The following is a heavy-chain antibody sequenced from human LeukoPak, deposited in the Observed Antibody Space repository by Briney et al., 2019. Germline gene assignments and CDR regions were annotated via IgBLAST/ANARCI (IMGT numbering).Heavy chain of an antibody. CDR3: ARGTGSITYYYDSSGYHDP. J-gene: IGHJ5*02. CDR1: GGTFSSNA. CDR2: IIPILNIA. Sequence: GASVKVSCKASGGTFSSNAISWVRQARGQGLEWMGRIIPILNIANYAQKFQGRVAITADKFTSTAYMELSSLRSEDTAVYYCARGTGSITYYYDSSGYHDPWGQGTLVTVSS. V-gene: IGHV1-69*04. D-gene: IGHD3-22*01.